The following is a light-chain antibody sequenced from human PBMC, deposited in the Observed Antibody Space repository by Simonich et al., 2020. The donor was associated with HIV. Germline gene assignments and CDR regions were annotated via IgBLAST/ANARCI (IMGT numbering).Light chain of an antibody. V-gene: IGKV1-5*03. CDR3: QQYNTFPLT. J-gene: IGKJ5*01. CDR2: HAS. Sequence: DIQMIQSPSSRSASVGNRVTITCRTSQTISSYLNWYQQKPGKAPKLLIDHASSLESGVPSRFSGSGSGTEFTLTVSSLQPDDFATYYCQQYNTFPLTFGQGTRLEIK. CDR1: QTISSY.